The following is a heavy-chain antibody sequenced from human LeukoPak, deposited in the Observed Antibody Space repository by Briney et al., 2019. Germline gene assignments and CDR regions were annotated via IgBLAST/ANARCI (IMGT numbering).Heavy chain of an antibody. CDR1: GFTFSSYA. CDR2: ISYDGSNK. CDR3: WRDILDSVVAAPPRY. V-gene: IGHV3-30-3*01. J-gene: IGHJ4*02. Sequence: GGSLRLSCAASGFTFSSYAMRWVRQAPGKGLEWVAVISYDGSNKYYADSVKGRFTISRDNSKNTLYLQMNSLRGEDTAVYYGWRDILDSVVAAPPRYWGQGTLVTVSS. D-gene: IGHD2-15*01.